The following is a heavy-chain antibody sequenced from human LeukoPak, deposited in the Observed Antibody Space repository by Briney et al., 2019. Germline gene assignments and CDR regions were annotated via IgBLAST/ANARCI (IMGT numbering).Heavy chain of an antibody. V-gene: IGHV4-59*08. J-gene: IGHJ4*02. Sequence: SETLSLTCTISGGSISSYYWSWIRQPPGKGLEWIGYIYYSGSTNYNPSLKSRVTISVDTSKNQFSLKLSSVTAADTAVYYCARHYYDSSGYYYDYWGQGTLVTVSS. CDR1: GGSISSYY. CDR2: IYYSGST. CDR3: ARHYYDSSGYYYDY. D-gene: IGHD3-22*01.